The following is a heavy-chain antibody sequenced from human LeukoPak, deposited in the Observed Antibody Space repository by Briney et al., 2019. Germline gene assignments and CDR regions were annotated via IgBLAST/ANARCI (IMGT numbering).Heavy chain of an antibody. V-gene: IGHV4-34*01. CDR3: ARGLPPDY. CDR1: GGSFGGYY. J-gene: IGHJ4*02. CDR2: INHSGST. Sequence: SETLSLTCAVYGGSFGGYYWSWIRQPPGKGLEWIGEINHSGSTNYNPSLKSRVTISVDTSKNQFSLKLSSVTAADTAVYYCARGLPPDYWGQGTLVTVSS.